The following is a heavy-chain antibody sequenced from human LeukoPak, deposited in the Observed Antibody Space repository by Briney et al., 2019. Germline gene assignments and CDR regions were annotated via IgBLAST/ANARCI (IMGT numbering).Heavy chain of an antibody. D-gene: IGHD3-3*01. CDR2: INHSGST. CDR3: ARGDFWSGYYLDY. V-gene: IGHV4-34*01. J-gene: IGHJ4*02. Sequence: SETLSLTCAVYGGSFSGYYWGWVRKPPGKGLEWIGEINHSGSTNYNPSLKSRVTISVDTSKNQFSLKLSSVTAADTAVYYCARGDFWSGYYLDYWGQGTLVTVSS. CDR1: GGSFSGYY.